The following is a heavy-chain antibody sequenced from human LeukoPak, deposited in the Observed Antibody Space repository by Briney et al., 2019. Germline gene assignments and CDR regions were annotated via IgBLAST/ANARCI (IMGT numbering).Heavy chain of an antibody. D-gene: IGHD3-22*01. CDR3: ARSNRYYYDSSGYYEGFDY. J-gene: IGHJ4*02. Sequence: AASVKVSCKASGYTFTSYAMHWVRQAPGQRLEWMGWINAGNGNTKYSQEFQGRVTITRDTSASTAYMELSSLRSEDMAVYYCARSNRYYYDSSGYYEGFDYWGQGTLVTVSS. CDR1: GYTFTSYA. CDR2: INAGNGNT. V-gene: IGHV1-3*03.